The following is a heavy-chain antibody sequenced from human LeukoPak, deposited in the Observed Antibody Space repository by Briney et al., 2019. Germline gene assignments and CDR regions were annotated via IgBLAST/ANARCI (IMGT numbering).Heavy chain of an antibody. D-gene: IGHD3-16*01. V-gene: IGHV4-38-2*01. J-gene: IGHJ3*02. CDR1: GYSISSGYY. Sequence: PSETLSLTCAVSGYSISSGYYWGWIRQSPGKGLEWIGGMFHSGSAYYNPSLKSRVTISLDMSKNQFSLKLTSVTAADTAVYYCSRSYWGLGAFDIWGQGTMVTVSS. CDR2: MFHSGSA. CDR3: SRSYWGLGAFDI.